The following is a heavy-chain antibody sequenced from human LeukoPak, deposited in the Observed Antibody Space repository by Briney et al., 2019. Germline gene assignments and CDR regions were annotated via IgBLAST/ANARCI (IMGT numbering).Heavy chain of an antibody. CDR1: GFTFTKAW. V-gene: IGHV3-15*01. J-gene: IGHJ4*02. CDR2: IKSKAEGGTT. Sequence: GGSLRLSCAASGFTFTKAWMSWVRRAPGKRVEWVGRIKSKAEGGTTDYAAHGNGRFSIARDEATNMLFLQISSLKTEHTAVYYCTTDSTSYLFADWGQGTLVTVSS. CDR3: TTDSTSYLFAD. D-gene: IGHD6-6*01.